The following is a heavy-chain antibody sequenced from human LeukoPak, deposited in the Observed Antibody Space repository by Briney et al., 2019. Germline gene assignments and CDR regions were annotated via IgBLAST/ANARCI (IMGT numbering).Heavy chain of an antibody. D-gene: IGHD3-10*01. CDR1: GGTFSSYA. J-gene: IGHJ3*02. Sequence: EASVKVSCKASGGTFSSYAISWVRQAPGQGLEWMGRIIPIFGTANYAQKFQGRVTITADKSTSTAYMELSSLRSEDTAVYYCASAAVRAGFGSDIWGQGTMVTVSS. CDR3: ASAAVRAGFGSDI. CDR2: IIPIFGTA. V-gene: IGHV1-69*06.